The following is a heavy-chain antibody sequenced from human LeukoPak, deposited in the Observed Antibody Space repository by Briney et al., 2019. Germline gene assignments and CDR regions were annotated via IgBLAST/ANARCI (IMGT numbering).Heavy chain of an antibody. J-gene: IGHJ3*02. CDR3: ARDSGGFGAFDI. CDR1: GGSISSNY. V-gene: IGHV4-59*01. D-gene: IGHD6-19*01. Sequence: SETLSLTCTVSGGSISSNYWSWIRQPPGKGLEWIGYIYYSGSTTYNPSLKSRVTISVDTSKNQFSLKLSSVTAADTAVYYCARDSGGFGAFDIWGQGTVVTVSS. CDR2: IYYSGST.